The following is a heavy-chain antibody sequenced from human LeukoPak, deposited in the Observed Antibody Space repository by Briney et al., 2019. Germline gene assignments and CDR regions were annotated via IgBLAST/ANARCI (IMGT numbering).Heavy chain of an antibody. CDR2: IRSKAYGGTT. CDR1: GFTFGDYA. J-gene: IGHJ4*02. V-gene: IGHV3-49*04. Sequence: PGRSLRLSCTASGFTFGDYAMSWVRQAPGKGLEWVGFIRSKAYGGTTEYAASVKGRFTISRDDSKSIAYLQMNSLKTEDTAVYYCTRGPNVQWLVWGFDYWGQGTLVTVSS. CDR3: TRGPNVQWLVWGFDY. D-gene: IGHD6-19*01.